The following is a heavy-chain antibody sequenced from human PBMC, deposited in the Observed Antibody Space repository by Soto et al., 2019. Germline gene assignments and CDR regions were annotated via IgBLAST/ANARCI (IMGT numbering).Heavy chain of an antibody. Sequence: EVQLVESGGGLVQPGGSLRLSCAASGFTFSNYWVHWVRQAPGKGLMWVSRINSDGTTINYADSVEGRFTISRDNAKNTLFLQMNSLRVEDTAVYYCARAGWYRFDYRGQGTLVTVSS. CDR2: INSDGTTI. CDR1: GFTFSNYW. J-gene: IGHJ4*02. V-gene: IGHV3-74*01. CDR3: ARAGWYRFDY. D-gene: IGHD6-19*01.